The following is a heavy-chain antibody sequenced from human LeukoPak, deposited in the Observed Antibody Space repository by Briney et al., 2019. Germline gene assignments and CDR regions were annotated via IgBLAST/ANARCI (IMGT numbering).Heavy chain of an antibody. CDR3: ARGDYASYYYYMDV. V-gene: IGHV4-59*01. Sequence: SETLSLTCTVSGGSISSYYWSRIRQPPGKGLEWIGYIYYSGSTNYNPSLKSRVTISVDTSKNQFSLKLSSVTAADTAVYYCARGDYASYYYYMDVWGKGTTVTVSS. CDR1: GGSISSYY. CDR2: IYYSGST. D-gene: IGHD4-17*01. J-gene: IGHJ6*03.